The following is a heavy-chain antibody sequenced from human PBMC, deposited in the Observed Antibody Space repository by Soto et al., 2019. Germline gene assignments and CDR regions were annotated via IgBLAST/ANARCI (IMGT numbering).Heavy chain of an antibody. J-gene: IGHJ4*02. CDR3: AKDHYYDSRAPDY. V-gene: IGHV3-23*01. Sequence: GGSPRLSCAASGFTFSTYAMNWVRQAPGKGLEWVSSVSGGGGTTHYADFVMGRFTISRDNSKNTLFLQMNSLRAEDTAVYYCAKDHYYDSRAPDYWGQGTLVTVSS. D-gene: IGHD3-22*01. CDR2: VSGGGGTT. CDR1: GFTFSTYA.